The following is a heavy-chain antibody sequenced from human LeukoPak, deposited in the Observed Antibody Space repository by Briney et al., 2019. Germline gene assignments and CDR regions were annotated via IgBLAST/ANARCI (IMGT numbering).Heavy chain of an antibody. V-gene: IGHV4-59*08. CDR3: ARTYGDYPFDY. D-gene: IGHD4-17*01. CDR1: GSSISSYY. Sequence: PSETLSLTCTISGSSISSYYWSWIRQPPGKGLEWIGHIYYSGSTNYNPSLKSRVTISVDTSKNQFSLKLSSVTAADTAVYYCARTYGDYPFDYWGQGTLVTVSS. J-gene: IGHJ4*02. CDR2: IYYSGST.